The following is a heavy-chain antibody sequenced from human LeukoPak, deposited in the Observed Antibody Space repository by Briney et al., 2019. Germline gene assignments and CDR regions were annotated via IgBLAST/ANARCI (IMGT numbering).Heavy chain of an antibody. CDR3: ARSDWFDP. J-gene: IGHJ5*02. CDR1: GFIFNNYN. V-gene: IGHV3-48*01. Sequence: GGSLRLSCAASGFIFNNYNMNWVRQAPGKGLECVSYISSSSSTIYYADSVKGRFTISRDNAKNSLYLQMNSLRAEDTAVYYCARSDWFDPWGQGTLVIVSS. CDR2: ISSSSSTI.